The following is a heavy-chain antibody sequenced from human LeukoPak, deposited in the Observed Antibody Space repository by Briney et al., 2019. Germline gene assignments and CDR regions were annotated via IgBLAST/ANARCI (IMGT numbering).Heavy chain of an antibody. Sequence: QPGGSLRLSFAASGFTFSDFDIYWVRQASGKGLEWVGRITTKGSTYATEYGASVKGRFTISRDNSKNTLYLQMNSLRAEDTAVYYCASPNRLRGGSDSSSWYMFFYFDYWGQGTLVTVSS. V-gene: IGHV3-73*01. CDR1: GFTFSDFD. CDR3: ASPNRLRGGSDSSSWYMFFYFDY. J-gene: IGHJ4*02. CDR2: ITTKGSTYAT. D-gene: IGHD6-13*01.